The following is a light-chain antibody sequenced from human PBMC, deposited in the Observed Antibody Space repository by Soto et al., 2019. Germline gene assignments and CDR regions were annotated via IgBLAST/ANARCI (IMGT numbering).Light chain of an antibody. J-gene: IGKJ1*01. CDR3: QQRSNW. CDR1: QSVSSY. Sequence: EIVLTQSPATLSLSPGERATLSCRASQSVSSYLAWYQQKPGQAPRLLIYDASNRATGIPARFSGSGSGTDFTLTISSLEPADFAVYYCQQRSNWFGQGTKVEIK. CDR2: DAS. V-gene: IGKV3-11*01.